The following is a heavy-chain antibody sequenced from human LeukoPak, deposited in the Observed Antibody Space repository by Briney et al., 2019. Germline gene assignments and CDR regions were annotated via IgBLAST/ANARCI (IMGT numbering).Heavy chain of an antibody. CDR2: IWYDGSNK. CDR3: ARYLAWLLSTWGMPDY. D-gene: IGHD3-3*01. Sequence: GRSLRLSCTPSVFTFSRHGMHWVRQAPGKGLEWVAVIWYDGSNKYYADSVKGRFTISRDNSKNTLYLQMNSLRAEDTAVYYCARYLAWLLSTWGMPDYWGQGTLVTVSS. CDR1: VFTFSRHG. J-gene: IGHJ4*02. V-gene: IGHV3-33*08.